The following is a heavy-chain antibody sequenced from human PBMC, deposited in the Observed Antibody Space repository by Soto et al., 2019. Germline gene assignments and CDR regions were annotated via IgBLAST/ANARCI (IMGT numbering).Heavy chain of an antibody. J-gene: IGHJ5*02. CDR2: IYYSGST. D-gene: IGHD3-10*01. CDR1: GGSVSSGGYY. Sequence: PSETLSLTCTVSGGSVSSGGYYWSWIRQHPGKGLEWIGYIYYSGSTYYNPSLKSRVTISVDTSKNQFSLKLSSVTAADTAVYYCARSGNTLIRGVIINWFDPWGQGTLVTVSS. CDR3: ARSGNTLIRGVIINWFDP. V-gene: IGHV4-31*03.